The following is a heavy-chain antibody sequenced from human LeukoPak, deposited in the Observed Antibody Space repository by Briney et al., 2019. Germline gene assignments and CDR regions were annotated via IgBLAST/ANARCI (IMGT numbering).Heavy chain of an antibody. V-gene: IGHV3-30*18. CDR2: ISYDGSNK. J-gene: IGHJ1*01. D-gene: IGHD2-2*01. CDR3: AKDSTPLVVVPVATEYFQH. Sequence: GRSLRLSCAASGFTFSSYGMHWVRQAPGKGLEWVAVISYDGSNKYYADSVKGRFTISRDNSKNTLYLQMNSLRAEDTAVYYCAKDSTPLVVVPVATEYFQHWCQGTLVTVSS. CDR1: GFTFSSYG.